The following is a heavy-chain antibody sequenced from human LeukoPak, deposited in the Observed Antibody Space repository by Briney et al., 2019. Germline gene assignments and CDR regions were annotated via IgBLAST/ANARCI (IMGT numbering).Heavy chain of an antibody. CDR2: VSGSGGRT. CDR3: AKDRHTTKYGCEFDY. D-gene: IGHD5-12*01. Sequence: PGGSLRLSCAASGFSFSSYAMSWVRQAPGKGLEWVSGVSGSGGRTSYADSVKGRFTISRDNPKNTLYLHMNSLRAEDAVEYYCAKDRHTTKYGCEFDYWGQGTLVTVSS. V-gene: IGHV3-23*01. J-gene: IGHJ4*02. CDR1: GFSFSSYA.